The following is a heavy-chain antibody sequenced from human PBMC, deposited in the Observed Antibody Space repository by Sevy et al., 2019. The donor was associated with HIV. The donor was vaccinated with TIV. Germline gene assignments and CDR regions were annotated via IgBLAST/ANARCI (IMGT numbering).Heavy chain of an antibody. V-gene: IGHV1-18*01. Sequence: ASVKVSCKASGYTFSNYGISWVRQAPGQGLEWMEWISPFNNKTNYAQKFQGRVSLTSDTSATTAYMEVTSLRSDDTAVNYCARDRVHDWGEGWFDPWGQGTLVTVSS. CDR2: ISPFNNKT. CDR1: GYTFSNYG. D-gene: IGHD2-21*01. J-gene: IGHJ5*02. CDR3: ARDRVHDWGEGWFDP.